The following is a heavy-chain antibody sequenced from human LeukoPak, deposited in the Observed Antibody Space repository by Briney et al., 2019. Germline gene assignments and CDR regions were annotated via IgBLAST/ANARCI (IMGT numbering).Heavy chain of an antibody. CDR1: GGSISSYY. CDR2: IYYSGST. J-gene: IGHJ4*02. CDR3: ARGVAPDY. V-gene: IGHV4-59*01. Sequence: SETLSLTCTVSGGSISSYYWSWIRQPPGRGLEWIGYIYYSGSTNYNPSLKSRVTISVDTSKNQFSLKLSSVTAADTAVYYCARGVAPDYWGQGTLVTVSS. D-gene: IGHD2-15*01.